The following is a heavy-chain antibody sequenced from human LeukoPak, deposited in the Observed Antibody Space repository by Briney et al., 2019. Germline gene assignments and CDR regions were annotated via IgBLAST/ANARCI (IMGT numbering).Heavy chain of an antibody. CDR3: AKYAGGDYARLYLGH. D-gene: IGHD4-17*01. CDR2: ISGSGGST. V-gene: IGHV3-23*01. J-gene: IGHJ4*02. CDR1: GFTFSSYA. Sequence: PGGSLRLSCAASGFTFSSYAMSWVRQAPGKGLEWVSAISGSGGSTYYADSVKGRFTIFRDNSKNTLYLQVNSLRAEDTAVYYCAKYAGGDYARLYLGHWGQGTLVTVSS.